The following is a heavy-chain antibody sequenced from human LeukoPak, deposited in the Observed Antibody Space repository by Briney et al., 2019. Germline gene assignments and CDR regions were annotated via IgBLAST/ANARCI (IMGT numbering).Heavy chain of an antibody. D-gene: IGHD1-26*01. J-gene: IGHJ3*02. V-gene: IGHV4-4*07. CDR1: GGSVTQYH. CDR3: ATVEVGTVDVFDN. Sequence: SETLSLTCTVSGGSVTQYHWSWIRQPAGKGLEWIARFYTGGTTNYNPALNGRATMSLDTSKNHFSLKLTSVTAADTAIYYCATVEVGTVDVFDNWGEGTMVSVSS. CDR2: FYTGGTT.